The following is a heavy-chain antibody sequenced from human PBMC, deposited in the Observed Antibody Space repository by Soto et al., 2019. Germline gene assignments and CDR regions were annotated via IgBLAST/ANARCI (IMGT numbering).Heavy chain of an antibody. J-gene: IGHJ5*02. CDR1: GGSISSGGYF. D-gene: IGHD6-19*01. Sequence: SETLSLTCAVSGGSISSGGYFYTWVRQPPGKGLEWLGYIYYSGGTNYNPSLKSRVTISLDKSKSQFSLRLISVTAADTAVYYCTREQSDDNYFDPWGQGTLVTVSS. V-gene: IGHV4-61*08. CDR2: IYYSGGT. CDR3: TREQSDDNYFDP.